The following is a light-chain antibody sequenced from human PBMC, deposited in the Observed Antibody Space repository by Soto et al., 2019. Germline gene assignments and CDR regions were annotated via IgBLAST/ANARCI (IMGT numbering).Light chain of an antibody. Sequence: DIQMTQSPSTLSASVGDRVTITCRASQSISYRLAWYQQKPGKAPKVLIYDVSSLESGVPTRFSGSASGTEFTLSISSLQPDDFATYYCQQYNSYSWTFGQGTKVDIK. CDR1: QSISYR. CDR3: QQYNSYSWT. J-gene: IGKJ1*01. V-gene: IGKV1-5*01. CDR2: DVS.